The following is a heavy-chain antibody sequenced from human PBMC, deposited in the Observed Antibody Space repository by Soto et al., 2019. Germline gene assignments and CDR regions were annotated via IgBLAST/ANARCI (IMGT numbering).Heavy chain of an antibody. CDR1: GYTLAGYY. Sequence: ASVKATCKDCGYTLAGYYRHWVRQATGQGLEWMGWVNPNSGGTNYAQKFQGWVTMTRDTSISTAYMELSRLRADDTAVYYCVTSRVSIAVAGETEYYFDYWVQGTLVTVSS. V-gene: IGHV1-2*04. J-gene: IGHJ4*02. CDR2: VNPNSGGT. D-gene: IGHD6-19*01. CDR3: VTSRVSIAVAGETEYYFDY.